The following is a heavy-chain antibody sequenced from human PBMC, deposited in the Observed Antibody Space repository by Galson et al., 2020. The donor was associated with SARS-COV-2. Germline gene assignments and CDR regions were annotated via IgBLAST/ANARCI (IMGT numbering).Heavy chain of an antibody. CDR1: GGSISTYY. CDR2: IYYSGST. D-gene: IGHD2-2*01. Sequence: SQTLSLTCTVSGGSISTYYWSWIRQPPGKGLEWIGYIYYSGSTKYNVSLKSRVTISVDTSKNQFSLKLSSVTAADTAVYYCARLVGGYCGNSRCYGYYIDYWGQGTLVTVSS. CDR3: ARLVGGYCGNSRCYGYYIDY. V-gene: IGHV4-59*08. J-gene: IGHJ4*02.